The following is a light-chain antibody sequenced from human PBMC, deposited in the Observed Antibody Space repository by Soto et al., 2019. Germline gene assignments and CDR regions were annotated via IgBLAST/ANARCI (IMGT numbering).Light chain of an antibody. J-gene: IGKJ4*01. CDR2: VVS. CDR1: QSTWSNY. Sequence: EIVFPHSPGPLSSSPGERTTLSCRASQSTWSNYLAWYQQKPGQAPSPLIYVVSSRATGIPDRFSGGGSGTDFTLTISRLEAEDFAVYYCQQYGGSPTTFGGGTKVESK. V-gene: IGKV3-20*01. CDR3: QQYGGSPTT.